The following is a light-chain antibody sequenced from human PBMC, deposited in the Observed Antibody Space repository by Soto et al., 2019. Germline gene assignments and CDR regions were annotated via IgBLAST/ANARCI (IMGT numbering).Light chain of an antibody. J-gene: IGKJ1*01. Sequence: IQMTQSPSSLSASVGSRATITCQAKHSSRYWLAWFQQKAGKATRLMIYEASRLEGGVTSSISGSGSGTEFTLTISSLQPDDFTTYCCQRYTNYPWTFGQGTKVDIK. CDR3: QRYTNYPWT. V-gene: IGKV1-5*03. CDR2: EAS. CDR1: HSSRYW.